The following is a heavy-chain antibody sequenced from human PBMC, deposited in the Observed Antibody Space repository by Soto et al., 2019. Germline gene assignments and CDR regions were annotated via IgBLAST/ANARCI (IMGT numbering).Heavy chain of an antibody. D-gene: IGHD3-10*02. J-gene: IGHJ6*02. CDR1: GYTFTSYD. CDR2: MNPNSGNT. Sequence: ASVKVSCKASGYTFTSYDINWVRQATGQGLEWMGWMNPNSGNTSYAQKFQGRVTMTRDTSISTAYMELRSLRSEDTAVYYCARERKVTMFAGGSYYYYYGMDVWGQGTPVTVYS. V-gene: IGHV1-8*01. CDR3: ARERKVTMFAGGSYYYYYGMDV.